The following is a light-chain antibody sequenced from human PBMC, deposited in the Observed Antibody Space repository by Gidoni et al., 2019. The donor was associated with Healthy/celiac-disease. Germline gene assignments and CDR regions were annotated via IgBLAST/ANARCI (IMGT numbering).Light chain of an antibody. J-gene: IGKJ1*01. Sequence: DVQMTQSPSSLSATVGDRVTITCRASQSLDRFLNWYQQIPGKAAKRLIYAASTLQRGVPSRYRGSGSGTQCTLTSTSLHPEDSATYFWQQSQGTPWTVGQGTKVEIK. CDR2: AAS. V-gene: IGKV1-39*01. CDR1: QSLDRF. CDR3: QQSQGTPWT.